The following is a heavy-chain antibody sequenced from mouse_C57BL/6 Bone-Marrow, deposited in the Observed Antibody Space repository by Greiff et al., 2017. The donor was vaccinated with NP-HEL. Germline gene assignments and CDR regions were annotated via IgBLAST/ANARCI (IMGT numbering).Heavy chain of an antibody. J-gene: IGHJ2*01. Sequence: VQVVESGPGLVQPSQSLSITCTVSGFSLTSYGVHWVRQSPGKGLEWLGVIWSGGSTDYNAAFISRLSISKDNSKSQVFFKMNSLQADDTAIYYCARNSDYDLYYFDYWGQGTTLTVSS. CDR2: IWSGGST. V-gene: IGHV2-2*01. CDR3: ARNSDYDLYYFDY. D-gene: IGHD2-4*01. CDR1: GFSLTSYG.